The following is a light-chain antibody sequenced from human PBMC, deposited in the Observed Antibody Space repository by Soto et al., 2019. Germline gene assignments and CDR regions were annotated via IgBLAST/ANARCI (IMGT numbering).Light chain of an antibody. CDR3: QQHIKWPRP. CDR1: ESLSSN. V-gene: IGKV3-15*01. Sequence: EIVMTQSPATLSVSPGERATLSCRASESLSSNLAWYQQKPGQPPRLLFYGASTRATDIPARFSAAGSGTELNLTISSLQAKDFAADYCQQHIKWPRPFGQGTKVEIK. CDR2: GAS. J-gene: IGKJ1*01.